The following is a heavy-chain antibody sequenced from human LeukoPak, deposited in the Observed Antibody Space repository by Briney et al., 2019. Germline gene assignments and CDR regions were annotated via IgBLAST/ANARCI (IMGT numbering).Heavy chain of an antibody. Sequence: GETLKITCKDSGYSFTSYWIGCVRQMPGKGLEWMGISYPGDSDTRDSPSFQGQVSISADKSSSTASLQWSSLKASATAMSYCASPSGRNANYFDYWGQGTLVTVSS. V-gene: IGHV5-51*01. J-gene: IGHJ4*02. D-gene: IGHD4-23*01. CDR3: ASPSGRNANYFDY. CDR2: SYPGDSDT. CDR1: GYSFTSYW.